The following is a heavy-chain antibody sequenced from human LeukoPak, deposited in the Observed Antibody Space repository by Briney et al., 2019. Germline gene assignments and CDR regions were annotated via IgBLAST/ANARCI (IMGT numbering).Heavy chain of an antibody. V-gene: IGHV1-24*01. CDR3: ATGALRPRHRRDAFDI. Sequence: ASVKVSCKVSGYTLTELSMHWVRQAPGKGLEWMGGFDPEDGETIYAQKFQGRVTMTEDTSTDTAYMELSSLGSEDTAVYYCATGALRPRHRRDAFDIWGQGTMVTVSS. CDR2: FDPEDGET. CDR1: GYTLTELS. J-gene: IGHJ3*02.